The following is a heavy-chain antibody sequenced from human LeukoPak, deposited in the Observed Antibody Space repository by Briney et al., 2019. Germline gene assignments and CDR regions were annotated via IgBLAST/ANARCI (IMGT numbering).Heavy chain of an antibody. J-gene: IGHJ4*02. D-gene: IGHD3-9*01. CDR3: ARGRREYDILTGYSRAARYYYFDY. CDR1: GGSFSGYY. V-gene: IGHV4-34*01. Sequence: SETLSLTCAVYGGSFSGYYWSWIRQPPGKGLEWIGEINHSGSTNYNPSLKSRVTISVDTSKNQFSLKLSSVTAADTAMYYCARGRREYDILTGYSRAARYYYFDYWGQGTLVTVSS. CDR2: INHSGST.